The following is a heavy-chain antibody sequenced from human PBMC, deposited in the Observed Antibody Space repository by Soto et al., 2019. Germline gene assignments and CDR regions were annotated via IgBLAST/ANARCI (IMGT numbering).Heavy chain of an antibody. CDR2: IIPVFGLV. D-gene: IGHD3-22*01. CDR3: AGGRIVVVGSRAYYGMDV. V-gene: IGHV1-69*01. J-gene: IGHJ6*02. Sequence: QVHLLLQSGAEVKKHGSSGKVSCKASGGTPSNSAISWVRQAPGQGLEWMGGIIPVFGLVKYAQNFQGRVTITADESTNTAYMELSSLRPEDTAVYYCAGGRIVVVGSRAYYGMDVWGQGTTVTVSS. CDR1: GGTPSNSA.